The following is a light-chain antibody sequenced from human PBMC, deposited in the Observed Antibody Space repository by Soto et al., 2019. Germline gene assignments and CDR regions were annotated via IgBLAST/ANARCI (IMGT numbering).Light chain of an antibody. CDR1: QSISSW. CDR2: KAS. V-gene: IGKV1-5*03. Sequence: DIQMTQSPSTLSASVGDRVTITCRASQSISSWLAWYQQKPGKVPKVLIYKASSLESGVPSRFSGSGSGTEFTLTISSRQPDDSATYYCQHYNGYPRTFGQGTKVEVK. J-gene: IGKJ1*01. CDR3: QHYNGYPRT.